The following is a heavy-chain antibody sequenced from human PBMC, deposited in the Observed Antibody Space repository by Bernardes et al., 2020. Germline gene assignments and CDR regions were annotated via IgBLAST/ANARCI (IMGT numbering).Heavy chain of an antibody. CDR1: GGSISSSNW. CDR2: IYHSGST. J-gene: IGHJ6*02. V-gene: IGHV4-4*02. CDR3: ARTTQQPVTQYYYYYGMDV. D-gene: IGHD6-13*01. Sequence: SETLSLTCAVSGGSISSSNWWSWVRQPPGKGLEWIGEIYHSGSTNYNPSLKSRVTISVDKSKNQFSLKLSSVTAADTAVYYCARTTQQPVTQYYYYYGMDVWGQGTTVTVSS.